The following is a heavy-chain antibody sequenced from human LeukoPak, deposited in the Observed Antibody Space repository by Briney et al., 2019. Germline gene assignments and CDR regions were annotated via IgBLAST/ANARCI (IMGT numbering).Heavy chain of an antibody. D-gene: IGHD3-10*01. CDR2: INPNIGDT. Sequence: ASVKVSCKASGYTFTGYYMHWVRQAPGQGLEWMGWINPNIGDTNSAQKFQGRVTMTRDTSISTAYIELNLLRSDDTAVYYCARGDYYGSPKVVAAWGQGTLVTVSS. V-gene: IGHV1-2*02. J-gene: IGHJ5*02. CDR3: ARGDYYGSPKVVAA. CDR1: GYTFTGYY.